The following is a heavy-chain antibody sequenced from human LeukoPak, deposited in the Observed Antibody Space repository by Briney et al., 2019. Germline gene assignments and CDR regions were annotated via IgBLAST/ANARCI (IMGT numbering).Heavy chain of an antibody. CDR3: ATVVGYSYRQGPFDY. D-gene: IGHD5-18*01. J-gene: IGHJ4*02. V-gene: IGHV1-24*01. CDR2: FDPEDGET. CDR1: GYTLTELS. Sequence: ASVKVSCKVSGYTLTELSMHWVRQAPGKGLEWMGGFDPEDGETIYAQKFQGRVTMTEDTSTDTAYMELSSLRSEDTAVYYCATVVGYSYRQGPFDYWGQGTLVTVSS.